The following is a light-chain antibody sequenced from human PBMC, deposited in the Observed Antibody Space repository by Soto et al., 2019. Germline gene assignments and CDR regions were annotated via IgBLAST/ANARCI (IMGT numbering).Light chain of an antibody. J-gene: IGLJ3*02. Sequence: QSALTQPASVSGSPGQSITISCTGISTDVGSYNLVSWYQQHPGKAPQLMIYEGIKRPSGVSDRFSASESANTASLTISALHDEHEADYYCCSYAGRSTFQRLFGEGTKLPVL. CDR2: EGI. CDR1: STDVGSYNL. CDR3: CSYAGRSTFQRL. V-gene: IGLV2-23*03.